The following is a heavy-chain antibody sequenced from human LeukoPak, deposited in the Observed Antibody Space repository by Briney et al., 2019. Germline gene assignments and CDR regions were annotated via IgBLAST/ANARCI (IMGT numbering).Heavy chain of an antibody. Sequence: SVKVSCKASGGTFSSYAISWVRQAPGQGLEWMGGIIPIFGTANYAQKFQGRVTITADESTSTAYMELSSLRSEDTAVCYCARNPDEIQLWLLRYWGQGTLVTVSS. V-gene: IGHV1-69*13. CDR1: GGTFSSYA. CDR2: IIPIFGTA. D-gene: IGHD5-18*01. CDR3: ARNPDEIQLWLLRY. J-gene: IGHJ4*02.